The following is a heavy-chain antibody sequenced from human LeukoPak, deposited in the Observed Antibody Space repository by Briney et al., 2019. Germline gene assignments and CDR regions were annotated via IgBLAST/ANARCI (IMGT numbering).Heavy chain of an antibody. CDR2: TSTNGGTT. CDR3: ARDSDYGDYFFDY. V-gene: IGHV3-64*01. CDR1: GFSFSTFA. D-gene: IGHD4-17*01. Sequence: GGSLRLSCAASGFSFSTFAMHWVRQAPGKGLEYVSGTSTNGGTTYYAKSVKGRFTISRDNSKNTLFLQMGSLRTEDMAVYYCARDSDYGDYFFDYWGQGTLVAVSS. J-gene: IGHJ4*02.